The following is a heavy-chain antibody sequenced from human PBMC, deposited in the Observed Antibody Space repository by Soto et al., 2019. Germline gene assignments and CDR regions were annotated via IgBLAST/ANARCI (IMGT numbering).Heavy chain of an antibody. V-gene: IGHV4-30-4*01. J-gene: IGHJ6*02. CDR2: IYYSGST. CDR1: GGSISSGDYY. CDR3: ARYCSGGSCYSYYYYGMDV. Sequence: TLSLTCTVSGGSISSGDYYWSWIRQPPGKGLEWIGYIYYSGSTYYNPSLKSRVTISVDTSKNQFSLKLSSVTAADTAVYYCARYCSGGSCYSYYYYGMDVWGQGTTVTVSS. D-gene: IGHD2-15*01.